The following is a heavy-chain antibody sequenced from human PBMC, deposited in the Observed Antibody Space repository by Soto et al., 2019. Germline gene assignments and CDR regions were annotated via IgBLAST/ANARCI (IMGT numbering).Heavy chain of an antibody. CDR2: ISYGSTTI. CDR1: GFSFSSYC. Sequence: GGSLRLSCAASGFSFSSYCMNWVRQAPGKGLEWISYISYGSTTIYYADSVKGRFTVSRDNAKDSLYLQLNSLRDEDTAVYYCASKATHFSFYYWGPGTLVTVSS. CDR3: ASKATHFSFYY. D-gene: IGHD3-10*01. V-gene: IGHV3-48*02. J-gene: IGHJ4*02.